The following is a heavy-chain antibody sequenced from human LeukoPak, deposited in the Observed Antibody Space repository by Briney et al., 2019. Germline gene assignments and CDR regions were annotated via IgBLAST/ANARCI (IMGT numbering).Heavy chain of an antibody. CDR2: IYYSGST. CDR3: ARRTGRLRGYGY. CDR1: GGSISSYY. Sequence: SETLSLTCTVSGGSISSYYWSWIRQPPGKGLEWIGYIYYSGSTNYNPSLKSRVTISVDTSKNQFSLKLSSVTAADTAVYYCARRTGRLRGYGYWGQGTLVTVSS. D-gene: IGHD3-10*01. V-gene: IGHV4-59*01. J-gene: IGHJ4*02.